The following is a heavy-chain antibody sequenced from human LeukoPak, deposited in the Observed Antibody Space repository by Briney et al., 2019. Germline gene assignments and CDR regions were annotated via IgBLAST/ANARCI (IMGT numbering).Heavy chain of an antibody. CDR2: INPNSGGT. V-gene: IGHV1-2*02. CDR3: ARVGDVTYYYDSSGYSIDY. Sequence: ASVKVSCKASGYTFTSYGINWVRQAPGQGLEWMGWINPNSGGTNYAQKFQGRVTMTRDTSISTAYMELSRLRSDDTAVYYCARVGDVTYYYDSSGYSIDYWGQGTLVTVSS. D-gene: IGHD3-22*01. J-gene: IGHJ4*02. CDR1: GYTFTSYG.